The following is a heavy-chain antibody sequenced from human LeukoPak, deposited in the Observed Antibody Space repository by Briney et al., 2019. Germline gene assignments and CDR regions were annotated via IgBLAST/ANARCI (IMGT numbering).Heavy chain of an antibody. V-gene: IGHV4-34*01. J-gene: IGHJ6*04. Sequence: SGTLSLTCAVYGGSFSGYYWSWIREPPGKGLEWIGEINHSGSTNYNPSLKSRVTMSVDTSKNQFSLTLSSVTAADTAVYYCARGHEVVVIAVAGKVGGMDVCGKGTTVTVSS. CDR3: ARGHEVVVIAVAGKVGGMDV. CDR2: INHSGST. CDR1: GGSFSGYY. D-gene: IGHD6-19*01.